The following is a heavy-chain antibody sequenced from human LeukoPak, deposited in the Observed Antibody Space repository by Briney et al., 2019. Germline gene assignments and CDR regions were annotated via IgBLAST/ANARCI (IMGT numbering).Heavy chain of an antibody. D-gene: IGHD6-13*01. J-gene: IGHJ4*02. CDR1: GGSISSSSYY. V-gene: IGHV4-39*07. CDR3: ASSMYSSSWSDFDY. Sequence: SETLSLTCTVSGGSISSSSYYWGWIRQPPGKGLEWIGSIYYSGSTYYNPSLKSRVTISVDTSKNQFSLKLSSVTAADTAVYYCASSMYSSSWSDFDYWGQGTLVTVSS. CDR2: IYYSGST.